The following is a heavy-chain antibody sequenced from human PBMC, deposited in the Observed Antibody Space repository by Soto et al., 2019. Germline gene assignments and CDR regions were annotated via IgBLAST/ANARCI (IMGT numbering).Heavy chain of an antibody. CDR3: ARALPRYNWNYVDPYYFDY. V-gene: IGHV3-33*01. D-gene: IGHD1-7*01. J-gene: IGHJ4*02. CDR1: GFTFSSYG. Sequence: GGSLRLSCAASGFTFSSYGMHWVRQAPGKGLEWVAVIWYDGSNKYYADSVKGRFTISRDNSKNTLYLQMNSLRAEDTAVYYCARALPRYNWNYVDPYYFDYWGQGTLVTVSS. CDR2: IWYDGSNK.